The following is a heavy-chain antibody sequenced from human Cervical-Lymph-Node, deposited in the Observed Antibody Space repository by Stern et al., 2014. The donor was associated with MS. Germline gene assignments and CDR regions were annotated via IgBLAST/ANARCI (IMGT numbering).Heavy chain of an antibody. CDR3: ANPNY. V-gene: IGHV3-9*01. CDR2: ISWNSGSI. J-gene: IGHJ4*02. CDR1: GFTFHDYA. Sequence: QLVESGGGLVQPGRTLRLSCAASGFTFHDYALLWVRQAPGKGLEWVSGISWNSGSIGYADSVKGRFTISRDNAKNSLYLQMNSLRAEDTALYYCANPNYWGQGTLVTVSS.